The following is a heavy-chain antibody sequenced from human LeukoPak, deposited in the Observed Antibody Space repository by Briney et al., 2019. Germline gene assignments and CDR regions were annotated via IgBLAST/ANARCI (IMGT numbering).Heavy chain of an antibody. CDR3: ARHLDYYDSSGYYYVRYFDS. CDR1: GGSISSSSYY. V-gene: IGHV4-39*01. D-gene: IGHD3-22*01. CDR2: IYYSGST. J-gene: IGHJ4*02. Sequence: PSETLSLTCTVSGGSISSSSYYWGWIRQPPGKGLEWIGSIYYSGSTYYNPSLKSRVTISVDTSKKQFSLKLSSVTAADTAVYYCARHLDYYDSSGYYYVRYFDSWGQGTLVTVSS.